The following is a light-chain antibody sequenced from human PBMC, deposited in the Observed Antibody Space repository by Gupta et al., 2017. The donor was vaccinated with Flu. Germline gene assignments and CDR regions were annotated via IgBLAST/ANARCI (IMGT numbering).Light chain of an antibody. J-gene: IGKJ1*01. CDR2: RAS. V-gene: IGKV1-5*03. CDR3: QQDSFHWT. CDR1: QSISSW. Sequence: DIQMTQSPSTLSASVGDRVTITCRASQSISSWLAWYQQKPGKAPNVLIYRASRVARGVPSRFSGSGDGKEFTLTSSRRQYDDCANYYGQQDSFHWTFGQGTKVESK.